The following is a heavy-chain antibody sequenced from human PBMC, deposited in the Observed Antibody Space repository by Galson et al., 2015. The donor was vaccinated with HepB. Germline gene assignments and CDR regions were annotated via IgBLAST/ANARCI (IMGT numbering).Heavy chain of an antibody. V-gene: IGHV3-33*01. CDR3: ARDGDLYPSGYDYRGGFDALDI. CDR2: IWYDGSNK. CDR1: GFTFSSYG. Sequence: LRLSCAASGFTFSSYGMHWVRQAPGKGLEWVAVIWYDGSNKYYADSVKGRFTISRDNSKNTLYLQMNSLRAEDTAVYYCARDGDLYPSGYDYRGGFDALDIWGQGTMVTVSS. D-gene: IGHD5-12*01. J-gene: IGHJ3*02.